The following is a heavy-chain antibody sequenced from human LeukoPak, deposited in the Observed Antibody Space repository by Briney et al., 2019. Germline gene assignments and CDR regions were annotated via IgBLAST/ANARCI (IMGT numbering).Heavy chain of an antibody. Sequence: SETLSLTCTVSGASISSGSYYWSWIRQPAGKALEWIGRIYSSGSTNYNPSLKSRVTISVDTSKNQFSLKLRFVTAAYTAVYYCAREPSPERGGVAFDIWGQGTMVTVSS. D-gene: IGHD3-3*01. CDR1: GASISSGSYY. CDR2: IYSSGST. CDR3: AREPSPERGGVAFDI. V-gene: IGHV4-61*02. J-gene: IGHJ3*02.